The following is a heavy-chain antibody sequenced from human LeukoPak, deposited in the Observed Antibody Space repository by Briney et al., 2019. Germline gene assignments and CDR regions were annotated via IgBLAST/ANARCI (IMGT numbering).Heavy chain of an antibody. J-gene: IGHJ3*02. CDR2: ISYDGSNK. CDR1: GFTFSSYA. D-gene: IGHD3-3*01. Sequence: QSGGSLRLSCAASGFTFSSYAMHWVRQAPGKGLEWVAVISYDGSNKYYADSVKGRFTISRDNSKNTLYLQMNSLRAEDTAVYYCARDSKDFWSGYSQNAFDIWGQGTMVTVSS. CDR3: ARDSKDFWSGYSQNAFDI. V-gene: IGHV3-30-3*01.